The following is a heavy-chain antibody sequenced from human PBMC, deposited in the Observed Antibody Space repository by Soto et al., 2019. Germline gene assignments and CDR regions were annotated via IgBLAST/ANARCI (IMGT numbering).Heavy chain of an antibody. J-gene: IGHJ3*02. CDR2: ISSSGSTI. CDR3: ARGGGYCSGGSCYHYDAFDI. D-gene: IGHD2-15*01. CDR1: GSTFSDYY. V-gene: IGHV3-11*01. Sequence: PGGSLRLSCAASGSTFSDYYMSWIRQAPGKGLEWVSYISSSGSTIYYADSVKGRFTISRDNAKNSLYLQMNSLRAEDTAVYYCARGGGYCSGGSCYHYDAFDIWGQGTMVTVSS.